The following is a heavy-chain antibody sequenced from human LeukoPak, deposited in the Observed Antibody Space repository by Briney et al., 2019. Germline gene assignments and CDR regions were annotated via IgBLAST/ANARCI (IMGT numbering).Heavy chain of an antibody. Sequence: GGSLRLSCAASGFIFSDHYMDWVRQAPGKGLEWVSYISSSSSTIYHADSVKGRFTISRDNAKNSLYLQMNSLRAEDTAVYYCARAIAAAGTSWFDPWGQGTLVTVSS. J-gene: IGHJ5*02. CDR2: ISSSSSTI. CDR1: GFIFSDHY. V-gene: IGHV3-48*01. D-gene: IGHD6-13*01. CDR3: ARAIAAAGTSWFDP.